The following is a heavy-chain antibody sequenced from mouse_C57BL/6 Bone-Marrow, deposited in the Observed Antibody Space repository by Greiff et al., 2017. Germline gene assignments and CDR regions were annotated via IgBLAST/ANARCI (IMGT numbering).Heavy chain of an antibody. CDR3: ARHYYGSRYYFDY. D-gene: IGHD1-1*01. CDR2: ISSGGSYT. J-gene: IGHJ2*01. Sequence: EVKLVESGGDLVKPGGSLKLSCAASGFTFSSYGMSWVRQTPDKRLEWVATISSGGSYTYYPASVKGRFTISRDNAKNTLYLQMSSLKSEDTAMYYCARHYYGSRYYFDYWGQGTTLTVSS. V-gene: IGHV5-6*02. CDR1: GFTFSSYG.